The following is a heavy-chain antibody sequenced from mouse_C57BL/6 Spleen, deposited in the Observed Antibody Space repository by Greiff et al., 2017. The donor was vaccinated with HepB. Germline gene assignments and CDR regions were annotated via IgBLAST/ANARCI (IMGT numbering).Heavy chain of an antibody. D-gene: IGHD2-1*01. CDR2: IDPENGDT. CDR1: GFNIKDDY. V-gene: IGHV14-4*01. CDR3: TSVYGNPFAY. J-gene: IGHJ3*01. Sequence: VQLQQSGAELVRPGASVKLSCTASGFNIKDDYMHWVKQRPEQGLEWIGWIDPENGDTEYASKFQGKATITADTSSNTAYLQLSSLTSEDTAVYYCTSVYGNPFAYWGQGTLVTVSA.